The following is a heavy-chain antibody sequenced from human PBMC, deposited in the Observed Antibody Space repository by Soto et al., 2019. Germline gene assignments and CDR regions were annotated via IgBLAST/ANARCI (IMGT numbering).Heavy chain of an antibody. CDR3: ARLPGNSYGLFDY. J-gene: IGHJ4*02. CDR2: IHYTGST. D-gene: IGHD3-16*01. Sequence: SETLSLTCTVSGGSISTYYWSWIRQSPGKGLQWIAYIHYTGSTSYNPSLKSRLTISLDTSRIQFSLELRSVTAADSAVYYCARLPGNSYGLFDYWGQGALVTVS. V-gene: IGHV4-59*01. CDR1: GGSISTYY.